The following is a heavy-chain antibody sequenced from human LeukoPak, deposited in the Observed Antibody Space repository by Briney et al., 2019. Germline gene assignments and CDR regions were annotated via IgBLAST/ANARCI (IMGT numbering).Heavy chain of an antibody. V-gene: IGHV1-69*04. J-gene: IGHJ4*02. CDR3: ARARPDSSGILFDY. CDR1: GGTFSSYA. Sequence: SVKVSCKASGGTFSSYAISWVRQAPGQGLEWMGRIIPILGIANYAQKFQGRVTITADKSTSTAYMELSSLRSEDTAVYYYARARPDSSGILFDYWGQGTLVTVSS. CDR2: IIPILGIA. D-gene: IGHD3-22*01.